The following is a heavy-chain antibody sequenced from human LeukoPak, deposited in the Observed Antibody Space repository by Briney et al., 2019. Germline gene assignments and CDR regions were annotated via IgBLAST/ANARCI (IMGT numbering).Heavy chain of an antibody. CDR2: IRYDGGNK. Sequence: PGGSLRLSCAASGFTFSSYGMHWVRQAPGKGLEWVAFIRYDGGNKYYADSVKGRFTISRDNSKNTLYLQMNSLRAEDTAVYYCASVGLVTAFDIWGQGTMVTVSS. V-gene: IGHV3-30*02. J-gene: IGHJ3*02. CDR1: GFTFSSYG. CDR3: ASVGLVTAFDI. D-gene: IGHD3/OR15-3a*01.